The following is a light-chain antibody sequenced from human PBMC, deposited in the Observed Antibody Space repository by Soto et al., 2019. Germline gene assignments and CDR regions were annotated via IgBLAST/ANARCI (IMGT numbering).Light chain of an antibody. CDR1: QRVTTW. Sequence: DIQMTQSPSTLSASVGDRVTITCRASQRVTTWLAWYQQRPGKAPKLLIHDASTLHSGVPSRFSGSGSGTEFTLTISSLQPDDFATYYCQHYNSYSEAFGQGTKVDIK. CDR3: QHYNSYSEA. CDR2: DAS. J-gene: IGKJ1*01. V-gene: IGKV1-5*01.